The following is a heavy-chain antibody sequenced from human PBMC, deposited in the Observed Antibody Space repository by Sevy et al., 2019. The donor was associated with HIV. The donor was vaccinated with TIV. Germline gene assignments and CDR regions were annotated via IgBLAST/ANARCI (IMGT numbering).Heavy chain of an antibody. J-gene: IGHJ4*02. CDR2: IYPGDSTT. CDR3: AGLFARSGYYTPTYYFDS. D-gene: IGHD3-22*01. V-gene: IGHV5-51*01. CDR1: GYTFTRYW. Sequence: GESLKISCKASGYTFTRYWIGWVRQMPGKGLEWMGIIYPGDSTTRYSPSFQGQVTISADKSISTAYLQWSSLKASDTAMFYGAGLFARSGYYTPTYYFDSWGQGTLVTVSS.